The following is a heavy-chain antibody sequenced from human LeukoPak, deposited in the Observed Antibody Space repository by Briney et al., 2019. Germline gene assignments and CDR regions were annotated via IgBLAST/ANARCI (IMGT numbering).Heavy chain of an antibody. CDR3: ARGLSGYDGLGY. CDR2: FGTRSTSI. CDR1: GFTFSGYS. Sequence: GGSLRLSCTASGFTFSGYSMNWIRQAPGKGLEWVSSFGTRSTSIYHAGSVKGRFTISRDNAKNSLYLQMNSLRAEDTAVYYCARGLSGYDGLGYWGQGTLVTVSS. V-gene: IGHV3-21*01. J-gene: IGHJ4*02. D-gene: IGHD5-12*01.